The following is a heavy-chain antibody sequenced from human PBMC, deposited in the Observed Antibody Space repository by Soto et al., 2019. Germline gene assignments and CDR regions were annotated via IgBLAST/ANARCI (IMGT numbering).Heavy chain of an antibody. CDR3: ARDQDTRVFDY. CDR1: GFTFNNLA. J-gene: IGHJ4*02. Sequence: GRSLRLSCAASGFTFNNLAMHWVRQAPGKGLEWVAVISYDGSNKYYADSVKGRFTISRDNSKNTLFLQLSSLRAEDTAVYYCARDQDTRVFDYWGQGTLVTVSS. V-gene: IGHV3-30-3*01. CDR2: ISYDGSNK.